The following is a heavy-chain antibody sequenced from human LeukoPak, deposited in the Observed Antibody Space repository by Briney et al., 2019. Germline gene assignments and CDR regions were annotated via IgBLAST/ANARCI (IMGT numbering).Heavy chain of an antibody. D-gene: IGHD3-9*01. CDR1: GFPFGSFG. V-gene: IGHV3-30*18. CDR2: ISYDGSNK. CDR3: AKDDWLQDY. J-gene: IGHJ4*02. Sequence: GGSLRLSWEASGFPFGSFGMNGFRRAPGKGLEWVAVISYDGSNKYYADSVKGRFTISRDNSKNTLYLQMNSLRAEDTAVYYCAKDDWLQDYWGQGTLVTVSS.